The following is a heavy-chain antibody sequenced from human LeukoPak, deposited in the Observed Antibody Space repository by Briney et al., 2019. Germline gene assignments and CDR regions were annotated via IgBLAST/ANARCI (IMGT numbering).Heavy chain of an antibody. J-gene: IGHJ4*02. D-gene: IGHD3-9*01. V-gene: IGHV3-7*01. Sequence: PGGSLRLSCAASGFTFSSYWMSWVRQAPGKGLEWVANIKQDGSEKYYVDSVKGRFTISRDNAKNSLYLQMNSLRAEDTAVYYCARDPLEYDILTGYSASRGDYWGQGTLVTVSS. CDR3: ARDPLEYDILTGYSASRGDY. CDR2: IKQDGSEK. CDR1: GFTFSSYW.